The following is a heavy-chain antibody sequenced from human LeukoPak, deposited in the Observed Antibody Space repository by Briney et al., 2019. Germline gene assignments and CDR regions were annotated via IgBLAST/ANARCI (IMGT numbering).Heavy chain of an antibody. CDR1: GFTFSSYS. D-gene: IGHD2-2*01. CDR3: ARGHGVVAASDDAFDI. J-gene: IGHJ3*02. Sequence: GGSLRLSCAASGFTFSSYSMNWVRQAPGKGLEWVSSISTSSIYIYYADSMKGRFTISRDNAKKSLYLQMNSLRAGDTAVYYCARGHGVVAASDDAFDIWGQGTMVTVSS. CDR2: ISTSSIYI. V-gene: IGHV3-21*01.